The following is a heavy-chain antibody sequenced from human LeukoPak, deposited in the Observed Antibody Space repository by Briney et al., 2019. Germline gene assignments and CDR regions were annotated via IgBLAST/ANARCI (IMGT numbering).Heavy chain of an antibody. CDR3: ARDVVVTAIIPPVSYYGMDV. Sequence: SVTVSCKASGGTFSSYAISWVRQAPGQGLEWMGGIIPIFGTANYAQKFQGRVTITADESTSTAYMELSSLRSEDTAVYYCARDVVVTAIIPPVSYYGMDVWGQGTTVTVSS. D-gene: IGHD2-21*02. J-gene: IGHJ6*02. CDR2: IIPIFGTA. CDR1: GGTFSSYA. V-gene: IGHV1-69*13.